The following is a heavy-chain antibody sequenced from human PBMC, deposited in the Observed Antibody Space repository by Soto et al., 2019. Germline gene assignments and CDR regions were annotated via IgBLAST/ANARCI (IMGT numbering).Heavy chain of an antibody. CDR1: RFTFSSYS. CDR3: ARVTTVTTPFDY. CDR2: ISSSSSYI. J-gene: IGHJ4*02. V-gene: IGHV3-21*01. Sequence: EVQLVESGGGLVKPGGSLRLSCAASRFTFSSYSMNWVRQAPGKGLEWVSSISSSSSYIYYADSVKGRFTISRDNAKNSLYLQMNSLRAEDTAVYYCARVTTVTTPFDYWGQGTLVTVSS. D-gene: IGHD4-17*01.